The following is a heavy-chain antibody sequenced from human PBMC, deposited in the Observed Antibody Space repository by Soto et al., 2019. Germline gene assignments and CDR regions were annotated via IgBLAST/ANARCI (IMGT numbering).Heavy chain of an antibody. D-gene: IGHD3-9*01. CDR1: GGSISSGGYY. V-gene: IGHV4-31*02. CDR2: IYYSGST. CDR3: ARAHYDILTTSYYYYGMDV. Sequence: PSETLSLTCTVSGGSISSGGYYWSWIRQHPGKGLEWIGYIYYSGSTYYNPSLKSRVTISVDTSKNQFSLKLSSVTAADTAVYYCARAHYDILTTSYYYYGMDVWGQGTTVTVSS. J-gene: IGHJ6*02.